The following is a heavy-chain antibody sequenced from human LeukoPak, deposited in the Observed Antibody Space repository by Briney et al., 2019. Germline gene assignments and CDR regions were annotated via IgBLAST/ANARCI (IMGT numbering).Heavy chain of an antibody. V-gene: IGHV3-23*01. D-gene: IGHD3-10*01. CDR2: ISNSGGIT. CDR3: SYGLQAAGHLAHDN. J-gene: IGHJ4*02. CDR1: GLTFDIYS. Sequence: GGSLRLSCEASGLTFDIYSMSWVLQAPGKGLEWVADISNSGGITMYADSVKGRFTISRDNSKNTVYLQMNSLRAEDTAVYYCSYGLQAAGHLAHDNWGQGALVTVSS.